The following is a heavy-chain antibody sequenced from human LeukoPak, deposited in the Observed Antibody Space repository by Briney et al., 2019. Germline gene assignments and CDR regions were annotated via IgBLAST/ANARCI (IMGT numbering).Heavy chain of an antibody. CDR2: ISGSGGST. J-gene: IGHJ4*02. Sequence: GGSLRLSCAASGFTFSSYAMSWVRQAPGKGLEWVSAISGSGGSTYYADSVKGRFTISRDNSKNTLYLQMNCLRAEDTAVYYCAKDHAYDSSGYDLDYWGQGTLVTVSS. D-gene: IGHD3-22*01. CDR1: GFTFSSYA. CDR3: AKDHAYDSSGYDLDY. V-gene: IGHV3-23*01.